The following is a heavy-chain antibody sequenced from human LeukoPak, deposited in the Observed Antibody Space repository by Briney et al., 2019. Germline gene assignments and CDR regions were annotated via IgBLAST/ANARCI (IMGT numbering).Heavy chain of an antibody. V-gene: IGHV4-34*01. CDR2: INYSGST. Sequence: PSETLSLTCAVYGGSFSGYYWSWIRQPPGKGLEWIGEINYSGSTNYNPSLKSRVTISVDTSKNQFSLKLSSVTAADTAVYYCAIYDSSGYYSGYFDYWGQGTLVTVSS. J-gene: IGHJ4*02. CDR3: AIYDSSGYYSGYFDY. D-gene: IGHD3-22*01. CDR1: GGSFSGYY.